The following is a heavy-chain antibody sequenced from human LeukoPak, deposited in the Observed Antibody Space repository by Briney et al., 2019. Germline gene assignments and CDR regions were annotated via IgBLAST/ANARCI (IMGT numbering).Heavy chain of an antibody. J-gene: IGHJ4*02. CDR2: INQDGSER. V-gene: IGHV3-7*04. CDR1: RFSFSNYW. Sequence: GGSLRLSCTPSRFSFSNYWMAWVRQAPGKGPEWVGNINQDGSERNYVDSVKGRFTISRDNAKNSLFLQMNSLRVEDTAVYYCARGYWNFDYWGQGTLVTVSS. D-gene: IGHD2-21*01. CDR3: ARGYWNFDY.